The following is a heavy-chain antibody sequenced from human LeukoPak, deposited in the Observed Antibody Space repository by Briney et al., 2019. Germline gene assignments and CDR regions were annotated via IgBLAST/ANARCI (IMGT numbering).Heavy chain of an antibody. V-gene: IGHV3-30-3*01. CDR1: GFTFSSYV. CDR2: VSYDGSDK. D-gene: IGHD6-19*01. CDR3: VPSSAWYLNWFDP. Sequence: GGSLRLSCAASGFTFSSYVMRWVRQAPGKGLERVAVVSYDGSDKFYADSVKGRITISRDNSKNTLYLQMNNLRAADTAVYYCVPSSAWYLNWFDPWGQGTLVTVSS. J-gene: IGHJ5*02.